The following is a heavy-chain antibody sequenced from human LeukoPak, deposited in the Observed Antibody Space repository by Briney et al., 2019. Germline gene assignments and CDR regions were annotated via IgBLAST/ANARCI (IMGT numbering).Heavy chain of an antibody. CDR3: ARVRRSSGWFGDY. V-gene: IGHV5-51*04. J-gene: IGHJ4*02. CDR1: GYSFTSYW. D-gene: IGHD6-19*01. CDR2: IYPGDSDT. Sequence: GESLKISCKGSGYSFTSYWIGWVRQMPGKGLEWMGIIYPGDSDTRSSPSFQGQVTISADKPGSTAYRQWSSLKASDTAIYYCARVRRSSGWFGDYWGQGTLVTVSS.